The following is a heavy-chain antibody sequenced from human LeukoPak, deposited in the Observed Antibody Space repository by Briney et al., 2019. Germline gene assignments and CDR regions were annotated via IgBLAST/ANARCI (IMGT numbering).Heavy chain of an antibody. CDR3: AREERGYSFGFFDY. Sequence: ASVMVSCKASGGTFSSYAISWVRQAPGQGLEWMGGIIPIFGTANYAQKFQGRVTITADESTSTAYMELSSLRSEDTAVYYCAREERGYSFGFFDYWGQGTLVTVSS. V-gene: IGHV1-69*13. CDR2: IIPIFGTA. D-gene: IGHD5-18*01. J-gene: IGHJ4*02. CDR1: GGTFSSYA.